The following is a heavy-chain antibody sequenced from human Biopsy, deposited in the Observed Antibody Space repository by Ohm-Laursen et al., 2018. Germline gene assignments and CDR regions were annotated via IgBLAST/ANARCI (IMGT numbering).Heavy chain of an antibody. CDR2: INPTGDHT. CDR1: GHTFTTYY. D-gene: IGHD3-22*01. J-gene: IGHJ4*02. CDR3: ARGGKYDSRGY. V-gene: IGHV1-46*01. Sequence: SSVKVSCKASGHTFTTYYIHWVRQAPGQGLQWMGIINPTGDHTIYAQRFQGRVTLTRDTSTSTAYVELRSLRSDDTAFYYCARGGKYDSRGYWGPGTLVTASS.